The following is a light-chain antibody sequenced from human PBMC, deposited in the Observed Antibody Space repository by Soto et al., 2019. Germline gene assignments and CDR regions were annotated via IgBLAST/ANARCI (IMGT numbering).Light chain of an antibody. CDR2: EVS. J-gene: IGLJ1*01. CDR1: SSDVGSYNR. V-gene: IGLV2-18*02. CDR3: NSYAGCPTYV. Sequence: QSALTQPPSVSGSPGQSVAISCTGTSSDVGSYNRVSWYQQPPGAAPKLMIYEVSNRPSGVPDRFSGSKSGNTASLTISGLQAEDEADYYCNSYAGCPTYVCVTGTKVTVL.